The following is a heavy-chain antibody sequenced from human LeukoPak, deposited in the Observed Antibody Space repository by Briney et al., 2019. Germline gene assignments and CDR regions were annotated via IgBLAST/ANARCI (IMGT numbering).Heavy chain of an antibody. D-gene: IGHD3-3*01. CDR3: ARGLPAYDFWSGYHNWGDHYYYMDV. CDR2: IYYSGST. V-gene: IGHV4-59*01. CDR1: GGSISSYY. J-gene: IGHJ6*03. Sequence: SETLSLTCTVSGGSISSYYWSWIRQPPGKGLEWVGYIYYSGSTNYNPSLKSRVTISVDTSKNQFSLKLNSVTAADTAVYYCARGLPAYDFWSGYHNWGDHYYYMDVWGKGTTVTVSS.